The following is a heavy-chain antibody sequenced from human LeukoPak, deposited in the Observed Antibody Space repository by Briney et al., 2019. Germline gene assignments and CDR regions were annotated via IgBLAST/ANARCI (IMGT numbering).Heavy chain of an antibody. V-gene: IGHV4-39*01. CDR2: IYYSGTT. CDR1: GGSISSSCKY. J-gene: IGHJ5*02. Sequence: PSETLSLTCTVSGGSISSSCKYWGWVRQPPGRGLEWIGSIYYSGTTYYNPSLKSRVTISVDTSKNQFSLKLTSVTAADTAVYYCARSTASEGPTHNWFAPWGQGTLVTVSS. CDR3: ARSTASEGPTHNWFAP. D-gene: IGHD2-2*01.